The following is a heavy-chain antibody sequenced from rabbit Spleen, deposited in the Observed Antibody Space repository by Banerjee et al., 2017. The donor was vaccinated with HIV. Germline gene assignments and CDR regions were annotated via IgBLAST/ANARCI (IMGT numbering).Heavy chain of an antibody. CDR1: GFSFSSSYW. CDR3: ARDTGTSFSTYGMDL. J-gene: IGHJ6*01. D-gene: IGHD8-1*01. V-gene: IGHV1S40*01. CDR2: IYTGSGSI. Sequence: QSLEESGGDLVKPGASLTLTCTASGFSFSSSYWICWVRQAPGKGLEWIGCIYTGSGSIYYASWAKGRFTISKTSSTTVTLQMTSLTAPDTATYFCARDTGTSFSTYGMDLWGQGTLVTVS.